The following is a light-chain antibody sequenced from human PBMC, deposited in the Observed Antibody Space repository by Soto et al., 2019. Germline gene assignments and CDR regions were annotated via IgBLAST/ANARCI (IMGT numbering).Light chain of an antibody. CDR3: CSYSGSRTYV. V-gene: IGLV2-23*02. J-gene: IGLJ1*01. CDR1: SSDVGSYNL. Sequence: QSALTQPASVSGSPGQSITISCTGTSSDVGSYNLVSWYQQHPGKAPKLMIYEVSKRPSGVSNRFSGSKSGNTASLTISGLQAEDEADYYCCSYSGSRTYVFGTGTMVTVL. CDR2: EVS.